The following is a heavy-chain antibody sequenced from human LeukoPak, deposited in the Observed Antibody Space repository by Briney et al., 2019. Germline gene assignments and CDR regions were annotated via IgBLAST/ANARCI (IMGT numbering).Heavy chain of an antibody. D-gene: IGHD2-8*01. CDR2: ISGSGGST. V-gene: IGHV3-23*01. Sequence: GGSLRLSCGASGFTFSSYAMSWVRQAPEKGLEWVSAISGSGGSTYYADSVKGRFTISRDNSKNTLYLQMNSLRAEDTAVYYCTRSEDVLMVYGTNDYWGQGTLVTVSS. CDR1: GFTFSSYA. CDR3: TRSEDVLMVYGTNDY. J-gene: IGHJ4*02.